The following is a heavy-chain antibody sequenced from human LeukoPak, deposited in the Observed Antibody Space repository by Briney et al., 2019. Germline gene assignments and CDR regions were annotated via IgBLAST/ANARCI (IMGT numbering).Heavy chain of an antibody. Sequence: GGSLRLSCAASGFTFSSYWMSWVRQAPGKGLEWVANIKQDGSEQYYVDSVRGRFIISRDNAKNSLYLQMNSLRVEDTAVYFCARGDYNWDDRNDAFDIWGQGTMVTVSS. CDR1: GFTFSSYW. V-gene: IGHV3-7*01. CDR2: IKQDGSEQ. D-gene: IGHD1-20*01. CDR3: ARGDYNWDDRNDAFDI. J-gene: IGHJ3*02.